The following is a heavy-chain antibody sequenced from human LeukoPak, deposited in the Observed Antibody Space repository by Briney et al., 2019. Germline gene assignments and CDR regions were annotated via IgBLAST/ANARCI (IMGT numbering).Heavy chain of an antibody. D-gene: IGHD6-19*01. CDR1: GYTFTGYY. CDR3: ARDRDSSGWYEGDY. Sequence: ASVKVSCKASGYTFTGYYMHWVRQAPGQGLEWMGWINPNSGGTNYAQKFQGRVTMTRDTSISTAYMELSRLRSDDTAVYYCARDRDSSGWYEGDYWGQGTLVTVSS. CDR2: INPNSGGT. V-gene: IGHV1-2*02. J-gene: IGHJ4*02.